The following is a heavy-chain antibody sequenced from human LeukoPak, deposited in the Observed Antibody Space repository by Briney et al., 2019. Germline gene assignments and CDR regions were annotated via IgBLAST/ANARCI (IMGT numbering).Heavy chain of an antibody. CDR1: GFTFSSYS. J-gene: IGHJ4*02. D-gene: IGHD3-22*01. CDR3: ARGSYYYDSSGYEGFDY. V-gene: IGHV3-21*01. Sequence: GGSLRLSCAASGFTFSSYSMNWVRQAPGKGLEWVSSISSGSSYIYYADSVKGRFTISRDNAKNSLYLQMNSLRAEDTAVYYCARGSYYYDSSGYEGFDYWGQGTLVTVSS. CDR2: ISSGSSYI.